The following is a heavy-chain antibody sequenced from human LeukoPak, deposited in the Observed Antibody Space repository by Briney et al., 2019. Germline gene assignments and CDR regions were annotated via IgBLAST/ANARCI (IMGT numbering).Heavy chain of an antibody. CDR1: GGSFSGYY. V-gene: IGHV4-34*01. CDR3: ARGLYYYDSSGYKQPNDY. CDR2: INHSGST. Sequence: SETLSLTCAVYGGSFSGYYWSWIRQPPGKGLEWIGEINHSGSTNYNPSLKSRVTISVDASKNQFSLKLSSVTAADTAVYYCARGLYYYDSSGYKQPNDYWGQGTLVTVSS. D-gene: IGHD3-22*01. J-gene: IGHJ4*02.